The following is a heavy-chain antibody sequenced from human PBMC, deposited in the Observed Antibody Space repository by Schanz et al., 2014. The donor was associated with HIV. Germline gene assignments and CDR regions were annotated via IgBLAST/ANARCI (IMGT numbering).Heavy chain of an antibody. Sequence: EVRLLESGGGLVQPGGSLRLACSASGFNFSNYAMHWVRQTAGKWLEWVSTITGSSDHTFYADSLKGRFTISRDNSKNTVYLQMYSLRAEDTALYYCARDDAVGGGYNDFWGQGTLVTVSS. CDR2: ITGSSDHT. V-gene: IGHV3-23*01. CDR3: ARDDAVGGGYNDF. D-gene: IGHD6-19*01. J-gene: IGHJ4*02. CDR1: GFNFSNYA.